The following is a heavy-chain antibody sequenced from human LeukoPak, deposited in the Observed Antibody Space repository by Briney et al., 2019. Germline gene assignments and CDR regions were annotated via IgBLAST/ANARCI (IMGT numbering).Heavy chain of an antibody. V-gene: IGHV1-2*02. CDR1: GYTLTDYY. Sequence: GASVKVSCKASGYTLTDYYMHWVRQVPGQGLEWVGWFNPTGGGSHLAQKFQGRVALTMDASINTAYLDVIRLRSDDTAFYYCAKVAFDSSGYQYYSDSWGQGSLVTVSS. CDR2: FNPTGGGS. J-gene: IGHJ4*02. CDR3: AKVAFDSSGYQYYSDS. D-gene: IGHD3-22*01.